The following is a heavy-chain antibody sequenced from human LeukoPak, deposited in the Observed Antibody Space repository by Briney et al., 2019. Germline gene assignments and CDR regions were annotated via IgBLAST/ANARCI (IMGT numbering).Heavy chain of an antibody. Sequence: PSGTLSLTCTVSGDSISTYYWSWIRQPPGKGLEWIGYTHYSGSTNYNPSLKSRVTISVDTSKNQFSLRLSSVTAADTAVYYCARQGYCSGASCSFDYWGQGTLVTVSS. D-gene: IGHD2-15*01. CDR1: GDSISTYY. CDR2: THYSGST. CDR3: ARQGYCSGASCSFDY. V-gene: IGHV4-59*08. J-gene: IGHJ4*02.